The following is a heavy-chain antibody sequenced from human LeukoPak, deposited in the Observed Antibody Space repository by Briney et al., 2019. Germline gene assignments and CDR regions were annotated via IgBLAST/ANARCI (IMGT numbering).Heavy chain of an antibody. CDR2: INPIGGST. V-gene: IGHV1-46*01. CDR1: GYTFTIYN. CDR3: AREGQVAAGDY. Sequence: ASVKVSCKASGYTFTIYNMHWVRQAPGQGLERMGTINPIGGSTTYAQKFQGRVTMTRDTSSSTVYMELRSLTSEDTDVYYCAREGQVAAGDYWGQGTLVTVSS. J-gene: IGHJ4*02. D-gene: IGHD6-13*01.